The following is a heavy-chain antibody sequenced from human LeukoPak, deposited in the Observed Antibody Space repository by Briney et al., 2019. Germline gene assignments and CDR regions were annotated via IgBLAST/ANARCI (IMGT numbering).Heavy chain of an antibody. CDR1: GYTFTGYY. D-gene: IGHD3-22*01. CDR2: INPNSGGT. V-gene: IGHV1-2*06. Sequence: ASVKVSCKASGYTFTGYYMHWVRLAPGQGLEWMGRINPNSGGTNYAQKFQGRVTMTRDTSISTAYMELSRLRSDDTAVYYCASYSSYYDSSGYYTDAFDIWGQGTMVTVSS. J-gene: IGHJ3*02. CDR3: ASYSSYYDSSGYYTDAFDI.